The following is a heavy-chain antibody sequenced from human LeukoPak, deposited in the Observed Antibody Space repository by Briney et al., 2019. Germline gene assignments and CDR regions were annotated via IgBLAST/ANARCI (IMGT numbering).Heavy chain of an antibody. CDR3: ARHRGYTYGDY. CDR1: GGSFSGYY. J-gene: IGHJ4*02. Sequence: SETLSLTCAVYGGSFSGYYWSWVRQPPVKGLEWIGEVTHTGTTNYNPSLKSRVTISLGTSKNQFSLKMSSVTAADTAVYYCARHRGYTYGDYWGQGTLVTVSS. D-gene: IGHD5-18*01. V-gene: IGHV4-34*01. CDR2: VTHTGTT.